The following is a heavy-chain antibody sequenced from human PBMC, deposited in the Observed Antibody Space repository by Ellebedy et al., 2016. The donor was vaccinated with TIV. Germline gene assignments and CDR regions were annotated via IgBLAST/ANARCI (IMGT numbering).Heavy chain of an antibody. CDR1: GFSFRNYW. CDR2: IYKDGREK. D-gene: IGHD4-17*01. V-gene: IGHV3-7*01. J-gene: IGHJ5*02. CDR3: ARRGSYGDYAVPVTNWFDR. Sequence: PGGSLRLSCAASGFSFRNYWMGWVRQAPGKGLEWVANIYKDGREKYYVDSVKGRFTISSDNAKNSLYLQLNSLRVEDTAVYYCARRGSYGDYAVPVTNWFDRWGQGTLVTV.